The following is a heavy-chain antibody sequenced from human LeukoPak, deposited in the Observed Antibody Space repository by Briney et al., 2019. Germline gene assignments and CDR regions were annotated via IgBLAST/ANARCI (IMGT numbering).Heavy chain of an antibody. D-gene: IGHD3-9*01. J-gene: IGHJ4*02. V-gene: IGHV5-51*01. CDR3: ARRPYYDILTGYYNFDY. Sequence: GESLKISCRGSGYSFTSYCNGWVRQMPGKGLEGRGIIYAGDSDTRYSPSFQGQVTISAHKSISTAYLQWSSLKASDTAMYYCARRPYYDILTGYYNFDYWGREPWSPSPQ. CDR2: IYAGDSDT. CDR1: GYSFTSYC.